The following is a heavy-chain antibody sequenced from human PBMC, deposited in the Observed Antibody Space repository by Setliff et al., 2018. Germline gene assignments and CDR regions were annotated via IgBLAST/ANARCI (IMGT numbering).Heavy chain of an antibody. D-gene: IGHD3-16*01. J-gene: IGHJ4*02. CDR3: ARHADRFWGGGFDY. CDR2: IYSSGST. V-gene: IGHV4-39*01. CDR1: GGSISRNSYY. Sequence: PSETLSLTCTVSGGSISRNSYYWGWIRQPPGKGLEWIGSIYSSGSTYYNPSLKSRVAISADTSKNQFSLKLNSVTAADTAVYYCARHADRFWGGGFDYWGQGTLVTVSS.